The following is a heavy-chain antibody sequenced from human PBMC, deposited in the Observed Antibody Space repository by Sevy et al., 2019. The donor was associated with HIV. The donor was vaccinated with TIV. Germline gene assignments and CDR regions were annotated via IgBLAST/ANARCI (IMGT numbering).Heavy chain of an antibody. J-gene: IGHJ6*02. V-gene: IGHV1-69*13. CDR2: IIPIFGTA. Sequence: ASVKVSCKASGGTFSSYAISWVRQAPGQGLEWMGGIIPIFGTANYAQKFQGRDTITADESTSTAYMELSSLRSEDTAVYYCARARAVAGTIGYYGMDVWGQGTTVTVSS. CDR1: GGTFSSYA. CDR3: ARARAVAGTIGYYGMDV. D-gene: IGHD6-19*01.